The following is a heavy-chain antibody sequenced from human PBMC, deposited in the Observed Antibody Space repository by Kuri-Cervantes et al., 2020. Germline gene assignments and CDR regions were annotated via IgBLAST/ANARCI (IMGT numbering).Heavy chain of an antibody. CDR1: GFTFSSYA. V-gene: IGHV3-23*01. D-gene: IGHD5-18*01. CDR2: ISSSSSTI. J-gene: IGHJ6*02. Sequence: GGSLRLSCAASGFTFSSYAMSWVRQAPGKGLVWVSYISSSSSTIYYADSVKGRFTISRDNSKNTLYLQMNSLRAEDTAVYYCAKGEDTAMVQGHGMDVWGQGTTVTVSS. CDR3: AKGEDTAMVQGHGMDV.